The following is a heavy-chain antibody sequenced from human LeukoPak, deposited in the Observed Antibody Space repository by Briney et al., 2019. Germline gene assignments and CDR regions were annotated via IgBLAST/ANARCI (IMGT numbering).Heavy chain of an antibody. D-gene: IGHD6-13*01. Sequence: GGSLRLSCAASGFTFSTYSMNWVRQAPGKGLEWVSDISRSSTTIYYADSVKGRFTISRDNARNSLYLQMNSLRAEDTAVYYCARAGYSSSWYVYWGQGTLVTVSS. CDR2: ISRSSTTI. V-gene: IGHV3-48*01. CDR1: GFTFSTYS. J-gene: IGHJ4*02. CDR3: ARAGYSSSWYVY.